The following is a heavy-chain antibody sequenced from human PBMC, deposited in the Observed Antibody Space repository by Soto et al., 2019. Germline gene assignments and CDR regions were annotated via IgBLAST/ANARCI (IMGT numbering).Heavy chain of an antibody. CDR2: IGTAGDT. CDR1: GFTFSSYD. J-gene: IGHJ4*02. Sequence: PGGSLRLSCSASGFTFSSYDMHWVRQGPGKGLEWVSAIGTAGDTNYAGSVKGRFTISRENAKNSLYLQMNSLRAGDTAIYFCARAIGPTLFAYWGLGTLVTVSS. CDR3: ARAIGPTLFAY. D-gene: IGHD3-3*01. V-gene: IGHV3-13*04.